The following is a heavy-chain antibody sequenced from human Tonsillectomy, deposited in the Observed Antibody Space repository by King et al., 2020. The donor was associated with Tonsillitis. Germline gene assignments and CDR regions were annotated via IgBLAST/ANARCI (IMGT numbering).Heavy chain of an antibody. CDR2: ISSSSSYI. CDR1: GFTFGSYS. J-gene: IGHJ4*02. V-gene: IGHV3-21*01. CDR3: ARDGITMVRGVFDY. D-gene: IGHD3-10*01. Sequence: VQLVESGGGLVKPGGSLRLSCAASGFTFGSYSMNWVRQAPGKGLEWVSSISSSSSYIYYADSVKGRFTISRDNAKNSLYLQMNSLRAEDTAVYYCARDGITMVRGVFDYWGQGTLVTVSS.